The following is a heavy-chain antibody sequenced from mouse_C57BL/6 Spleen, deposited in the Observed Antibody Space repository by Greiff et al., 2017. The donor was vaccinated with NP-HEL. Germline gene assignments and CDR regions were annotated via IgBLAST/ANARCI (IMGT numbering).Heavy chain of an antibody. CDR1: GYTFTSYW. CDR2: IDPSDSYT. J-gene: IGHJ1*03. CDR3: ARELPYYSYWYFDV. D-gene: IGHD2-12*01. Sequence: VQLVESGAELVMPGASVKLSCKASGYTFTSYWMHWVKQRPGQGLEWIGEIDPSDSYTNYNQKFKGKSTLTVDKSSSTAYMQLSSLTSEDSAVYYCARELPYYSYWYFDVWGTGTTVTVSS. V-gene: IGHV1-69*01.